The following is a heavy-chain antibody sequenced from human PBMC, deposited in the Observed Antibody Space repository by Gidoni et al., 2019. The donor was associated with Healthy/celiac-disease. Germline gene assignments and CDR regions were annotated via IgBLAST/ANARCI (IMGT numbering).Heavy chain of an antibody. CDR3: AKDETSSGWYKGHYYYGMDV. V-gene: IGHV3-30*18. CDR1: GFTFSSYG. Sequence: QVQLVESGGGVVQPGRSLRLSCAASGFTFSSYGMPWVRQAPGKGLEWVAVISYDGSNKYYADSVKGRFTISRDNSKNTLYLQMNSLRAEDTAVYYCAKDETSSGWYKGHYYYGMDVWGQGTTVTVSS. CDR2: ISYDGSNK. J-gene: IGHJ6*02. D-gene: IGHD6-19*01.